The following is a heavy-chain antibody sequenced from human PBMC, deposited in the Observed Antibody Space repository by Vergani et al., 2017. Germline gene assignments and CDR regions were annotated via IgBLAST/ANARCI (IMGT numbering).Heavy chain of an antibody. CDR3: ASKSPRYCSSTSCSKNWFDP. D-gene: IGHD2-2*01. V-gene: IGHV4-31*03. CDR2: IYYSGST. Sequence: QVQLQESGPGLVKPSQTLSLTCTVSGGSISSGGYYWSWIRQHPGKGLEWIGYIYYSGSTYYNPSLKSRVTITVDTSKNQFSLKLSSVTAADTAVYYCASKSPRYCSSTSCSKNWFDPWGQGTLVTVSS. J-gene: IGHJ5*02. CDR1: GGSISSGGYY.